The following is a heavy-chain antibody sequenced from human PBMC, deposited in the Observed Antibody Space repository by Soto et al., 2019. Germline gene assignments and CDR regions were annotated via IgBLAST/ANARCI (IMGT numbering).Heavy chain of an antibody. J-gene: IGHJ6*03. Sequence: SETLSLTCTVSGGSISSDGNYWSWIRQHPGKGLEWIGYIYYSGSTYYNPSLKSRVTISVDTSKNQFSLKLSSVTAADTAVYYCARGRYCSSTSCRATLYYYYYMDVWGKGTTVTVSS. CDR1: GGSISSDGNY. CDR3: ARGRYCSSTSCRATLYYYYYMDV. CDR2: IYYSGST. V-gene: IGHV4-31*03. D-gene: IGHD2-2*01.